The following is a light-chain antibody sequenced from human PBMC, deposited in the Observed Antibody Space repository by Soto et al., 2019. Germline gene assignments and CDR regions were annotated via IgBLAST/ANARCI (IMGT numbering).Light chain of an antibody. CDR2: AAY. V-gene: IGKV1-39*01. CDR3: QQSYSPPPT. CDR1: QSISSY. J-gene: IGKJ4*01. Sequence: DIQMTQSPSSLSASVGDRVTITCRASQSISSYLYWYQQKPGKAPKLMVFAAYSLQSGVPSRFSGSGSGTDFTLTISSLQPEDFATDYCQQSYSPPPTFGGGTKVEIK.